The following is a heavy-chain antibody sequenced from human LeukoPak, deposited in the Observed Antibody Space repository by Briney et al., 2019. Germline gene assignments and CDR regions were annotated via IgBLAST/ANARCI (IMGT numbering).Heavy chain of an antibody. CDR1: GLSFSGYG. J-gene: IGHJ4*02. CDR2: IRYDGSTK. CDR3: AALHTGTFVDY. D-gene: IGHD4-17*01. V-gene: IGHV3-30*02. Sequence: GSLRLSCAASGLSFSGYGMHWVRQVPGKGLEWVAFIRYDGSTKFYTDSVKGRLANSRDNSKNTLSLQMNSLRTEDTAVYYCAALHTGTFVDYWGQGTLVTVSS.